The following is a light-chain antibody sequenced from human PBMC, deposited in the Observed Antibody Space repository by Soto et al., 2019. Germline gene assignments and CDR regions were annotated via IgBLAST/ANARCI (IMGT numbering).Light chain of an antibody. CDR3: CSYAGSSTYV. CDR1: SSDVGNYNL. Sequence: QSALTQPASVSGSPGQSITISCTGTSSDVGNYNLVSWYQQHPGKAPKLMIYEGSKRPSGVSNRFSGSKSGNTASLTISILQAEDEADYYCCSYAGSSTYVFGTGTTLTVL. V-gene: IGLV2-23*01. J-gene: IGLJ1*01. CDR2: EGS.